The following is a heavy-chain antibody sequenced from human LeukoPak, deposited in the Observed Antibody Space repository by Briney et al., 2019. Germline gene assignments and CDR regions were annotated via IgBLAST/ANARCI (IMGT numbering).Heavy chain of an antibody. D-gene: IGHD3-10*01. J-gene: IGHJ5*02. V-gene: IGHV3-53*01. CDR1: GFTVSSNY. CDR2: IYSGGST. CDR3: ARDRGGSWFDP. Sequence: GGSLRLSCAASGFTVSSNYMSWVRQAPGKGLEWVSVIYSGGSTYYADSVKGRFTICRDNSKNTLYLQMNSLRAEDTAVYYCARDRGGSWFDPWGQGTLVTVSS.